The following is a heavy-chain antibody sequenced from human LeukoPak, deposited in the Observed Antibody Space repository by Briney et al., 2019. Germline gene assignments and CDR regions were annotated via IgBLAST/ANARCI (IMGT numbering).Heavy chain of an antibody. CDR2: IIPILGTA. Sequence: GASVKVSCKASGGTFSSYAISWVRQAPGQGLEWMGGIIPILGTANYAQKFQGRVTITADESTSTAHMELSSLRSEDTAVYYCARDGKITIFGVVINNWFDPWGQGTLVTVSS. V-gene: IGHV1-69*13. CDR3: ARDGKITIFGVVINNWFDP. D-gene: IGHD3-3*01. J-gene: IGHJ5*02. CDR1: GGTFSSYA.